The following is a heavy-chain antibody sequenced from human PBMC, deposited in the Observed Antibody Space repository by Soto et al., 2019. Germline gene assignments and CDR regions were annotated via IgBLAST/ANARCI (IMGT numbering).Heavy chain of an antibody. D-gene: IGHD5-12*01. CDR1: GGSISSGGYY. CDR2: IYYSGST. CDR3: ARDQYSGYDSLYAFDI. V-gene: IGHV4-31*03. J-gene: IGHJ3*02. Sequence: QVQLQESGPGLVKPSQTLSLTRTVSGGSISSGGYYWSWIRQHPGKGLEWIGYIYYSGSTYYNPSLKSRVSISVDTSKNQFSLKLSSVTAADTAVYYCARDQYSGYDSLYAFDIWGQGTMVTVSS.